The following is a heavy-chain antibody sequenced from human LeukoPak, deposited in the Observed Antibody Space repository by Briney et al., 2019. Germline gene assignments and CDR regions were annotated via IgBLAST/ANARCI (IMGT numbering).Heavy chain of an antibody. D-gene: IGHD2-15*01. CDR3: ARRVGYCSGGSCYYHFDY. CDR2: IYPGDSDT. CDR1: GYSFTGYW. V-gene: IGHV5-51*01. Sequence: GESLQISCKGSGYSFTGYWIGWVRQMPGKGLEWMGIIYPGDSDTRYSPSFQGQVTISADKSISTAYLQWSSLKASDTAMYYCARRVGYCSGGSCYYHFDYWGQGTLVTVSS. J-gene: IGHJ4*02.